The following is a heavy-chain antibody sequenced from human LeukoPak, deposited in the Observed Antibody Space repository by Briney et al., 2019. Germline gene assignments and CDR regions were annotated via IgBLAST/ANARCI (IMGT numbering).Heavy chain of an antibody. J-gene: IGHJ4*02. V-gene: IGHV3-23*01. Sequence: GGSLRLSCAASGFTFTSYAMSWVRQAPGKGLEWVSAISGSGGSTYYADSVKGRFTIPRDNTKNTMFLQMNSLRAEDTAVYYCAKGVPDGGNFDYWGQGTLVTVSS. D-gene: IGHD3-16*01. CDR1: GFTFTSYA. CDR3: AKGVPDGGNFDY. CDR2: ISGSGGST.